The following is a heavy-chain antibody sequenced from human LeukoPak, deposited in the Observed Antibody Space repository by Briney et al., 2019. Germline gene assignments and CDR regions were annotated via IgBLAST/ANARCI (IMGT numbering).Heavy chain of an antibody. D-gene: IGHD6-19*01. CDR3: ARFEVVAGSFWFDP. CDR2: INFSGST. J-gene: IGHJ5*02. V-gene: IGHV4-59*01. CDR1: GGSISTYY. Sequence: SETLSLTCTVSGGSISTYYWSWIRQPSGKGLEWIGYINFSGSTNYNPSLKSRVTISVDTSKNQFSLNLSSVTAADTALYYCARFEVVAGSFWFDPWGQGTLVTVSS.